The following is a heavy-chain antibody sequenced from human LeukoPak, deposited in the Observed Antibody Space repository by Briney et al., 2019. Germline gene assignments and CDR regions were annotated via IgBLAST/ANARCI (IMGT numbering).Heavy chain of an antibody. CDR2: INHSGST. V-gene: IGHV4-34*01. Sequence: SETLSLTCAVSGGSFSGYYWSWVRQPPGKGLEWIGEINHSGSTNYNPSLKSRVTISVDTSKNQFSLKLSSVTAADTAVYYCARGSVDNWNDRWLDPWGQGTLVTVSS. CDR1: GGSFSGYY. D-gene: IGHD1-1*01. J-gene: IGHJ5*02. CDR3: ARGSVDNWNDRWLDP.